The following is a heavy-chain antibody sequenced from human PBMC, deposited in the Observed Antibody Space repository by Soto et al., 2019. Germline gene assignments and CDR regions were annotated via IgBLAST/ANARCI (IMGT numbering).Heavy chain of an antibody. Sequence: SVKVSCKGSGGTFSSYTISWVRQAPGQGLEWMGRIIPILGIANYAQKFQGRVTITADKSTSTAYMELNSLKIEDTAVYFCSTDSYINMIVVRLDYWGHGTLVTVSS. V-gene: IGHV1-69*02. CDR2: IIPILGIA. D-gene: IGHD3-22*01. CDR3: STDSYINMIVVRLDY. J-gene: IGHJ4*01. CDR1: GGTFSSYT.